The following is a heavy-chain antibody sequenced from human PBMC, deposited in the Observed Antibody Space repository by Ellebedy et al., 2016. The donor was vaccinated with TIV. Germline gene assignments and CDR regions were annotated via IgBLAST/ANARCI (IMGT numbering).Heavy chain of an antibody. J-gene: IGHJ4*02. Sequence: GGSLRLXXAASGFSFSDYWVTWVRQAPGKGLEWVANIKEDGSDKYYADSVKGRFTISRDNSKNTLYLQMNSLRTEDTAMYYCARDAGGNCTNGVCYYFDYWGQGTLVTVSS. V-gene: IGHV3-7*03. CDR1: GFSFSDYW. CDR3: ARDAGGNCTNGVCYYFDY. CDR2: IKEDGSDK. D-gene: IGHD2-8*01.